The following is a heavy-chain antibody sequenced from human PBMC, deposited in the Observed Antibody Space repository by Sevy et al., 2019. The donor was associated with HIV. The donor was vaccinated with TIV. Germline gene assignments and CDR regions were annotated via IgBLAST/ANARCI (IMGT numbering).Heavy chain of an antibody. CDR3: AKRRVQSGLSGGGANYGMVV. CDR2: LIGGGRRT. V-gene: IGHV3-23*01. D-gene: IGHD2-8*02. J-gene: IGHJ6*02. Sequence: GGSLRLSCAASGFPFSSYAMSWVRQAPGRGLEWVSTLIGGGRRTYYADSVTGWFIISRDNSRNTLYLQMNSLRAEDTAIYYCAKRRVQSGLSGGGANYGMVVCGRGTTVTVSS. CDR1: GFPFSSYA.